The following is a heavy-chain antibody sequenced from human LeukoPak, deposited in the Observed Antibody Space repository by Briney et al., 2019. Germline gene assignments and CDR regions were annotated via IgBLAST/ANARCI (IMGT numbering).Heavy chain of an antibody. CDR2: IKCDGSEK. J-gene: IGHJ3*02. D-gene: IGHD2-2*01. Sequence: TGGSLRLSCAASGFTFSNSWMHWVCQAPGKGLEWVADIKCDGSEKCYVDSVKGRLTISRDNAKNSLYLQVNSLRAEDMTVYYCVRGVGSSTSCYVRAFDIWGQGTMVTVSS. V-gene: IGHV3-52*01. CDR3: VRGVGSSTSCYVRAFDI. CDR1: GFTFSNSW.